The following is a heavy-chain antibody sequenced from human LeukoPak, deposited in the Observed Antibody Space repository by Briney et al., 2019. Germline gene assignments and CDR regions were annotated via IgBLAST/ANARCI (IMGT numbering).Heavy chain of an antibody. V-gene: IGHV4-59*01. CDR1: GGSINSYY. CDR2: IYYSGST. CDR3: TSSGYVWDYFDY. D-gene: IGHD5-12*01. Sequence: PSETLSLTCTVSGGSINSYYWSWIRQPPGKGLEWIGYIYYSGSTNYNPSFKSRVTISVDTSKNHFSLKLSSVTAADTAVYYCTSSGYVWDYFDYWGQGTLVTVSS. J-gene: IGHJ4*02.